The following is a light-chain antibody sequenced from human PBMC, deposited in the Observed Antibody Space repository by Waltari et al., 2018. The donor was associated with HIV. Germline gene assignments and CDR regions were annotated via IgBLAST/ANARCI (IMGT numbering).Light chain of an antibody. V-gene: IGLV1-44*01. CDR1: SPNIETNT. Sequence: QSVLTQAPSASGTPGQRVTISCSGSSPNIETNTVNWYQQLPGTAPKLLIYSSNQRPSGFPARFSGSTSGTSASLAISGLQSEDEADYYCAAWDDSLNGPVFGGGTKLTVL. CDR3: AAWDDSLNGPV. J-gene: IGLJ2*01. CDR2: SSN.